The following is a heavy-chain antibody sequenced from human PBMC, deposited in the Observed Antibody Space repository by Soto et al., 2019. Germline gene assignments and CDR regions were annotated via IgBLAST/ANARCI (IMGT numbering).Heavy chain of an antibody. D-gene: IGHD3-22*01. Sequence: SETLSLTCAVYGGSFSGYYWSWIRQPPGKGLEWIGEINHSGSTNYNPSIKSRVTISVDTSKNQFSLKLSSVTAADTAVYYCARLRYYYDSSGYYYRCYYFDYWGQGTLVTVSS. CDR3: ARLRYYYDSSGYYYRCYYFDY. CDR1: GGSFSGYY. J-gene: IGHJ4*02. CDR2: INHSGST. V-gene: IGHV4-34*01.